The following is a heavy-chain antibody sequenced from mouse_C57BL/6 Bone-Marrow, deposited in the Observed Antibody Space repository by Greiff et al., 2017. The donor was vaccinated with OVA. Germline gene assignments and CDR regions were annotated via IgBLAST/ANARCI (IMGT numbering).Heavy chain of an antibody. V-gene: IGHV1-63*01. CDR1: GYTFTNYW. Sequence: QVQLKQSGAELVRPGTSVKMSCKASGYTFTNYWIGWAKQRPGHGLEWIGDIYPGGGYTNYNAKFKGKATLTADKSSSTAYMQFSSLTSEDSAIYYCAILRWDYVDYWGQGTTLTVSS. D-gene: IGHD1-1*01. J-gene: IGHJ2*01. CDR2: IYPGGGYT. CDR3: AILRWDYVDY.